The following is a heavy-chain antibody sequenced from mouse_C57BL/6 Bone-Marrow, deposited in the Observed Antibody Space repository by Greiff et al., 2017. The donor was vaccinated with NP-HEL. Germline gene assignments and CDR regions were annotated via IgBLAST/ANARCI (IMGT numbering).Heavy chain of an antibody. J-gene: IGHJ4*01. D-gene: IGHD2-1*01. CDR2: IRLKSDNYAT. CDR3: IIYYGNYDYAMDY. V-gene: IGHV6-3*01. CDR1: GFTFSNYW. Sequence: EVKLMESGGGLVQPGGSMKLSCVASGFTFSNYWMNWVRQSPEKGLEWVAQIRLKSDNYATHYAESVKGRFTISRDDSKSSVYLQMNNLRAEDTGIYYCIIYYGNYDYAMDYWGQGTSVTVSS.